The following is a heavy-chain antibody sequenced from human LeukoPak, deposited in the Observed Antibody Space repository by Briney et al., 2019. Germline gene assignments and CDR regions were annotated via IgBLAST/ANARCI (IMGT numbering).Heavy chain of an antibody. CDR1: GYTFTSYG. V-gene: IGHV1-18*01. CDR3: ARDPRDWSGYYMGPQLNYYYGMDV. J-gene: IGHJ6*02. D-gene: IGHD3-3*01. Sequence: GASVKVSFKASGYTFTSYGISWVRQAPGQGLEWMGWISAYNGNTNYAQKLQGRVTMTTDTSTSTAYMELRSLRSDDTAVYYCARDPRDWSGYYMGPQLNYYYGMDVWGQGTTVTVSS. CDR2: ISAYNGNT.